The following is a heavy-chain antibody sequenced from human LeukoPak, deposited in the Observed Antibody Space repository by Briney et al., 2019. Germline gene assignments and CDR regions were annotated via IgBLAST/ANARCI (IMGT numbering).Heavy chain of an antibody. CDR2: IDEYGSEE. CDR3: AKGTTILIDY. Sequence: PGGSLRLSCAVSGFTFGNYWMNWVRQAPGKGLEWVANIDEYGSEEHYIDSVKGRFTISRDNSKNTLYLQMNSLRAEDTAVYYCAKGTTILIDYWGQGTLVTVSS. J-gene: IGHJ4*02. CDR1: GFTFGNYW. D-gene: IGHD3-9*01. V-gene: IGHV3-7*01.